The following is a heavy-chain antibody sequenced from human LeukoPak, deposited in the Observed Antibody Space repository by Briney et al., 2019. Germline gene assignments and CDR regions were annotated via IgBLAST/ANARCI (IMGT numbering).Heavy chain of an antibody. V-gene: IGHV3-9*01. J-gene: IGHJ4*02. CDR3: VKDRYGSGRGYFDY. CDR2: ISWNSGNI. CDR1: GFTFDDYA. D-gene: IGHD3-10*01. Sequence: GRSLRLSCVASGFTFDDYAMHWVRQAPGKGLEWVSGISWNSGNIDYADSVKGRFTISRDNAKNSLYLQLNSLRPEDTAIYYCVKDRYGSGRGYFDYWGQGTLVTVSS.